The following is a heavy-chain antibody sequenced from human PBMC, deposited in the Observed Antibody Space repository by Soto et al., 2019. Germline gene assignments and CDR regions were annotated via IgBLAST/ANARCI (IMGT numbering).Heavy chain of an antibody. V-gene: IGHV1-3*05. D-gene: IGHD3-16*02. J-gene: IGHJ4*02. Sequence: QVQLAQSGAEERKPGASVKVSCEATGYTFTAYAMHWVRQAPGQRLEWMGWINPANGNTKYSQKFPGRLTITSDTSANTVYMELNSLTSEDTAMYYCTRSAISPYGGLIGPLDYWGQGNLVTVSS. CDR2: INPANGNT. CDR3: TRSAISPYGGLIGPLDY. CDR1: GYTFTAYA.